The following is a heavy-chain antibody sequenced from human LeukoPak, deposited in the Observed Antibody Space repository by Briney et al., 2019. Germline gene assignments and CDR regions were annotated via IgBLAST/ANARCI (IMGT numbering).Heavy chain of an antibody. D-gene: IGHD1-26*01. J-gene: IGHJ4*02. Sequence: LRLSCAASGFTFSDYYMSWIRQPPGKGLEWIGYIYYSGSTNYNPSLKSRVTISVDTSKNQFSLKLSSVTAADTAVYYCARAGGSGSYSYWGQGTLVTVSS. CDR3: ARAGGSGSYSY. CDR2: IYYSGST. V-gene: IGHV4-59*01. CDR1: GFTFSDYY.